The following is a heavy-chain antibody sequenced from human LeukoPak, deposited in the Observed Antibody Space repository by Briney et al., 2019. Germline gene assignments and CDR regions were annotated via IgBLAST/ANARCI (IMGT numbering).Heavy chain of an antibody. Sequence: PSETLSLTCTVSGYSISSGYYWGWIRQPPGKGLEWIGYIYYSGSTNYNPSLKSRVTISVDTSKNQFSLKLSSVTAADTAVYYCARGRYCSGGSCYKDYWGQGTLVTVSS. J-gene: IGHJ4*02. CDR1: GYSISSGYY. V-gene: IGHV4-38-2*02. D-gene: IGHD2-15*01. CDR2: IYYSGST. CDR3: ARGRYCSGGSCYKDY.